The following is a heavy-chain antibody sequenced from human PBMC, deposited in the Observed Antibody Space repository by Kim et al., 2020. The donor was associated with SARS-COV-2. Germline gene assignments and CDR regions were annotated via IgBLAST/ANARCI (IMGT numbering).Heavy chain of an antibody. V-gene: IGHV4-59*08. D-gene: IGHD3-16*02. CDR3: ARFHYDYVWGSYRSTPRGMDV. J-gene: IGHJ6*02. CDR2: IYYSGST. Sequence: SETLSLTCTVSGGSISSYYWSWIRQPPGKGLEWIGYIYYSGSTNYNPSLKSRVTISVDTSKNQFSLKLSSVTAADTAVYYCARFHYDYVWGSYRSTPRGMDVWGQGTTVTVSS. CDR1: GGSISSYY.